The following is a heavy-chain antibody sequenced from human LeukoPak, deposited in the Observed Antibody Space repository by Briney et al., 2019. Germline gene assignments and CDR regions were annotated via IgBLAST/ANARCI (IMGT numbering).Heavy chain of an antibody. J-gene: IGHJ6*02. CDR3: ARDGGSGSSYYGIDV. CDR2: ISSSGSTI. CDR1: GFTFSSYE. Sequence: PGGSLRLSCAASGFTFSSYEMNWVRQAPGKGLEWVSYISSSGSTIYYADSVKGRFTISRDNAKNSLYLQMNSLRAEDTAVYYCARDGGSGSSYYGIDVWGQGTTVTVSS. D-gene: IGHD3-10*01. V-gene: IGHV3-48*03.